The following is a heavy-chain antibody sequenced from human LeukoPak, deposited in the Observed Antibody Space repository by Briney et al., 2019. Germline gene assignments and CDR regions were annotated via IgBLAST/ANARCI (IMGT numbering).Heavy chain of an antibody. CDR3: AKASGYSYGYWGFLDY. CDR1: GFTFSSYN. Sequence: GGSLRLSCAASGFTFSSYNMNWVRQAPGKGLEWVSSITSSSGFIYYADSMKGRFTISRDNAKNSLYLQMNSLRAEDTAVYYCAKASGYSYGYWGFLDYWGQGTLVTVSS. V-gene: IGHV3-21*01. CDR2: ITSSSGFI. D-gene: IGHD5-18*01. J-gene: IGHJ4*02.